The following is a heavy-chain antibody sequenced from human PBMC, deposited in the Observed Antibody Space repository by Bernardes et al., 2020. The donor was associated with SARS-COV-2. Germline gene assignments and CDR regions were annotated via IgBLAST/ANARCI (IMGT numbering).Heavy chain of an antibody. D-gene: IGHD5-12*01. J-gene: IGHJ4*02. CDR3: ARGRRWLQPYYFDY. CDR2: INHSGSS. Sequence: SETLSLTCAVYGGSFSSHYWAWIRQPPGRGLEWVGEINHSGSSTYNPSLKSRVTLSVDTSKMQFSLKLTSVNAADTAVYYCARGRRWLQPYYFDYWGQGTLVTVSS. V-gene: IGHV4-34*01. CDR1: GGSFSSHY.